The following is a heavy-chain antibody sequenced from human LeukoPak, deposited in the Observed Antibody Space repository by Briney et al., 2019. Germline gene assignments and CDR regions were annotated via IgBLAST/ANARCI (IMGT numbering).Heavy chain of an antibody. D-gene: IGHD5-24*01. CDR2: IWYDGSNK. J-gene: IGHJ1*01. CDR3: AKSAERWLRLRGYFQH. Sequence: GGSLRLSCAASGFTFSSYGMHWVRQAPGKGLEWVAVIWYDGSNKYYADSVKGRFTISRDNSKNTLYLQMNSLRAEDTAVYYCAKSAERWLRLRGYFQHWGQGTLVTVSS. CDR1: GFTFSSYG. V-gene: IGHV3-33*06.